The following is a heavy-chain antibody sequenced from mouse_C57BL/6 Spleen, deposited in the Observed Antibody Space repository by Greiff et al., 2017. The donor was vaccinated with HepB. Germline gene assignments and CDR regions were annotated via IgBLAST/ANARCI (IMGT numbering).Heavy chain of an antibody. CDR2: IRSGGDYI. J-gene: IGHJ4*01. CDR3: TREGEYYDSSYNYAVDY. D-gene: IGHD1-1*01. CDR1: GSTFSGYP. V-gene: IGHV5-9-1*02. Sequence: EVKLMESGEGLVKPGGSLKLSCPASGSTFSGYPLSWFRRSPERRWVGVSYIRSGGDYIYYGDTVKGRFTISRDNARNTPYLQMNSLKSEDTAMYYCTREGEYYDSSYNYAVDYWGQGTSVTVSS.